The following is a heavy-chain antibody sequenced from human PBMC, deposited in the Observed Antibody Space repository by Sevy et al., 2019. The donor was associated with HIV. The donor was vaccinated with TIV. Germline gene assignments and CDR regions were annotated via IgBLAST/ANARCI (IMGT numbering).Heavy chain of an antibody. V-gene: IGHV1-69*13. D-gene: IGHD4-4*01. CDR1: GDTFSSYA. CDR2: IIPIFGTA. J-gene: IGHJ6*03. CDR3: ARGADYSKHYYYYYMDV. Sequence: ASVKVSCKASGDTFSSYAISWVRPAPGQGLEWMGGIIPIFGTANYAQKFQGRVTLTANESTSTAYMELSSLRSEDTAVYYCARGADYSKHYYYYYMDVWGKGTTVTVSS.